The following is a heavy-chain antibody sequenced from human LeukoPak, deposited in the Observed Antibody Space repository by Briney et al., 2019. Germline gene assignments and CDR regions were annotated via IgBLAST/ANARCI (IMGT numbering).Heavy chain of an antibody. CDR1: GGSISSSSYY. J-gene: IGHJ4*02. Sequence: SETLSLTCTVSGGSISSSSYYWGWIRQPPGKGLEWIGEINHSGSTNYNPSLKSRVTISVDTSKNQFSLKLSSVTAADTAVYYCARRGKREGVHTVTTWTNKYYFDYWGQGTLVTVSS. CDR3: ARRGKREGVHTVTTWTNKYYFDY. V-gene: IGHV4-39*07. D-gene: IGHD4-11*01. CDR2: INHSGST.